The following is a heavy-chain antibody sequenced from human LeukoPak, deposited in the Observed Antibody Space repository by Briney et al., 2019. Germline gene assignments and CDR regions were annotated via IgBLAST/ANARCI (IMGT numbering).Heavy chain of an antibody. CDR3: ARGTTYSTDFDY. D-gene: IGHD1-7*01. CDR2: IYSGGST. CDR1: GFTVSSNY. J-gene: IGHJ4*02. Sequence: PGGSLRLSCAASGFTVSSNYMSWVRQAPGKGLEWVSVIYSGGSTYYADSVKGRFTISRDNSKNTLYLQMDSLRAEDTAVYYCARGTTYSTDFDYWGQGTLVTVSS. V-gene: IGHV3-66*01.